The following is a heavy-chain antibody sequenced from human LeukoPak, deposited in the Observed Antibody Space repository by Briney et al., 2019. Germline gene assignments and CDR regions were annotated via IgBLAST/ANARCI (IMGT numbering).Heavy chain of an antibody. J-gene: IGHJ5*02. Sequence: PGGSLRLSCAASGFNFNNYNMNWVRQAPGKGLEWVSYITLSSSTTYYADSVKGRFTISRDNAKKSLYLQMNSLRADDTAVYYCASLKYPFNPWGQGTLVTVSS. D-gene: IGHD2-2*01. CDR1: GFNFNNYN. CDR3: ASLKYPFNP. CDR2: ITLSSSTT. V-gene: IGHV3-48*01.